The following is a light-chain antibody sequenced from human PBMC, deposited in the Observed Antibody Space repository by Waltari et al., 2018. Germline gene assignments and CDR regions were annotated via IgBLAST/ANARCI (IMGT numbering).Light chain of an antibody. Sequence: QSALTQPRSVSGSPGQSVTISCTGTSSDVGGYNFVSWYQHHPGKAPKLMIYDGSKRPSGVPDRFSGSKSGNTASLTISGLQAEDEADYYCCSYAGSYTRVFGGGTKLTVL. CDR3: CSYAGSYTRV. CDR1: SSDVGGYNF. V-gene: IGLV2-11*01. J-gene: IGLJ3*02. CDR2: DGS.